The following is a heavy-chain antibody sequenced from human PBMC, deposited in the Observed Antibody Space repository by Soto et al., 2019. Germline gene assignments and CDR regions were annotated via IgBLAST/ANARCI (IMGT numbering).Heavy chain of an antibody. V-gene: IGHV1-18*01. CDR3: ARVDWGSPYYYYYYMDV. CDR2: ISAYNGNT. J-gene: IGHJ6*03. CDR1: GYTFTSYG. Sequence: ASVKVSCKASGYTFTSYGISWVRQAPGQGLEWMGWISAYNGNTNYAQKLQGRVTMTTDTSTSTAYMELRSLRSDDTAVYYCARVDWGSPYYYYYYMDVWGKGTTVTVSS. D-gene: IGHD3-9*01.